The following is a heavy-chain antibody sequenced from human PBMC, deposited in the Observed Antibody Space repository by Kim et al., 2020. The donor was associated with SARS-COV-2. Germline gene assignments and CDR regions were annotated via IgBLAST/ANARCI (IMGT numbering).Heavy chain of an antibody. J-gene: IGHJ3*02. V-gene: IGHV4-4*02. D-gene: IGHD3-9*01. CDR1: GGSISSSNW. CDR2: IYHSGST. Sequence: SETLSLTCAVSGGSISSSNWWSWVRQPPGKGLEWIGEIYHSGSTNYNPSLKSRVTISVDKSKNQFSLKLSSVTAADTAVYYCARDLGGGGEDYDILTGYYPVDAFDIWGQGTMVTVSS. CDR3: ARDLGGGGEDYDILTGYYPVDAFDI.